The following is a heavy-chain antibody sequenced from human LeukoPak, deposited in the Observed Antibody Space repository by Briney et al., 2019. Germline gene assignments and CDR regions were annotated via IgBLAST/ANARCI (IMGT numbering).Heavy chain of an antibody. V-gene: IGHV3-30*02. D-gene: IGHD3-22*01. CDR2: IRYDGNNK. Sequence: GGSLRLSCAASGFTFSSYGMHWVRQAPGKGLEWVAFIRYDGNNKYYADSVKGRFTISRDNSKNTVYLQMNSLRAEDTAVYYCAKDPTHFRVWDDYDNTRLNYWGQGTLVTVSS. CDR1: GFTFSSYG. J-gene: IGHJ4*02. CDR3: AKDPTHFRVWDDYDNTRLNY.